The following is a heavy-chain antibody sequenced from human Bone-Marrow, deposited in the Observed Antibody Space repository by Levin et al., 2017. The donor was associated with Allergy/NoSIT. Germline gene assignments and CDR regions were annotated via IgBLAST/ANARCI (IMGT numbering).Heavy chain of an antibody. V-gene: IGHV3-21*01. CDR1: GIPFRDYS. Sequence: NPGGSLRLSCAASGIPFRDYSMNWVRQAPGRGLEWVSSISSRSTYINYAASVQGRFTISRDNAQNSVFLQMNSLRAEDTAIYFCASDQYYGSGSYIYWGRGTLVAVSS. CDR3: ASDQYYGSGSYIY. CDR2: ISSRSTYI. J-gene: IGHJ4*02. D-gene: IGHD3-10*01.